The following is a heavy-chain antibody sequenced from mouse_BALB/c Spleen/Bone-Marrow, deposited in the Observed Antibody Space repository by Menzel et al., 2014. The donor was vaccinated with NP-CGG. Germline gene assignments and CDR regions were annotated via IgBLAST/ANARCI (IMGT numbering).Heavy chain of an antibody. J-gene: IGHJ3*01. D-gene: IGHD1-1*01. Sequence: QVQLQQSGAELAKPGASVKMSCRASGYTFTSYWMHWVKQRPGQGLEWIGYINPSTGYTEYNQKFKDKATLTADKSSNTAYMQLRSLTSEDSAVYYCARGYGNSPVFAYWGQGTLVTVSP. V-gene: IGHV1-7*01. CDR2: INPSTGYT. CDR3: ARGYGNSPVFAY. CDR1: GYTFTSYW.